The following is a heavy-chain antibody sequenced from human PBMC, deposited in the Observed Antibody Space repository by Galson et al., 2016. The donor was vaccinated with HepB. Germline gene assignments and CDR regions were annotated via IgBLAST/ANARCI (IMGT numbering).Heavy chain of an antibody. V-gene: IGHV3-30*18. CDR2: ISYDGNNQ. J-gene: IGHJ4*02. CDR1: GFTFSTYG. D-gene: IGHD5-18*01. Sequence: SLRLSCAASGFTFSTYGMHWVRQAPGKGLEWVAAISYDGNNQNYADSVKGRFTISRDSSKNTLYVQMNSLRAEDTAVYYCAKGGYRYGWPVSYFDYWGQGTLVTVSS. CDR3: AKGGYRYGWPVSYFDY.